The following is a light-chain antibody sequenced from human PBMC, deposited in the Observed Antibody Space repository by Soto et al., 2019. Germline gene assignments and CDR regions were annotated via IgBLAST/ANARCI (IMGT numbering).Light chain of an antibody. CDR3: QKRSNWAIT. CDR2: DAS. J-gene: IGKJ5*01. V-gene: IGKV3-11*01. CDR1: QSVSSY. Sequence: DIVLTQSPATLSLSPGERATLSCRASQSVSSYLAWYQQKPGQAPRLLIYDASNRATGIPARFSGSGSGTDFTLTISSLEPEDFAVYYCQKRSNWAITFGQGTRLEIK.